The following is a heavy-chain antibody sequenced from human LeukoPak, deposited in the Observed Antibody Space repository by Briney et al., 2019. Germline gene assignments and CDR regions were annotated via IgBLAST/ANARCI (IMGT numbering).Heavy chain of an antibody. D-gene: IGHD2-2*01. CDR1: GGSISSSNW. CDR2: IYHSGST. J-gene: IGHJ3*02. Sequence: PSGTLSLTCAVSGGSISSSNWWSWVRQPPGKGLEWIGEIYHSGSTNYNPSLKSRVTISVDKSKNQFSLKLSSVTAADTAVYYCARDFSDCSSTSCSYAFDIWGQGTMVTVSS. V-gene: IGHV4-4*02. CDR3: ARDFSDCSSTSCSYAFDI.